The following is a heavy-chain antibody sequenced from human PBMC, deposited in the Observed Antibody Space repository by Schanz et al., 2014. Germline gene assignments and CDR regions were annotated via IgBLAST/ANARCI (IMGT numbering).Heavy chain of an antibody. CDR1: GFTVSANY. J-gene: IGHJ4*02. D-gene: IGHD3-3*01. V-gene: IGHV3-7*01. CDR2: IKQDGSEK. CDR3: ARGVRIDY. Sequence: EVQVVESGGGLVQPGGSLRLSCAVSGFTVSANYMIWVRQPPGKGLEWVANIKQDGSEKYYVDSVKGRFTISRDNAKNSLYLQMNSLTAEDTAVYYCARGVRIDYWGQGTLVTVSS.